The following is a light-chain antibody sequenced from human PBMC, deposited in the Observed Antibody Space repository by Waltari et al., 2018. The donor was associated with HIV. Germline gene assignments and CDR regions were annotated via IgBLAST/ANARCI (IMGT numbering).Light chain of an antibody. CDR3: LTWDINTAV. Sequence: SYDLTQPTSVSVSLGQTASITCSGDELGRKYVCWYQQRPGQSPVMVIFQDSERPSGIPERFSGSNSGNTATLTISGTQAMDEAAYYCLTWDINTAVFGGGTKLTVL. J-gene: IGLJ2*01. CDR2: QDS. CDR1: ELGRKY. V-gene: IGLV3-1*01.